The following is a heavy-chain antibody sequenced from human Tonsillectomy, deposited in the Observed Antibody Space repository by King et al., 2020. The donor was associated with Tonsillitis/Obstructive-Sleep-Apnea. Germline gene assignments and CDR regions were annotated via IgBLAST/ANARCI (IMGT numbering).Heavy chain of an antibody. CDR2: IWDDGTNK. J-gene: IGHJ4*02. D-gene: IGHD2/OR15-2a*01. CDR1: AFTFSNYG. V-gene: IGHV3-33*01. Sequence: VQLVESGGGVVQPGRSLRLSCAASAFTFSNYGMHWVRQAPGKGLEWVALIWDDGTNKFYADSVKGRFTISRDNSKNTLYLQMNSLRADDTAVYYCARDSTYLGLLFYIYYGGQGTLVTVSS. CDR3: ARDSTYLGLLFYIYY.